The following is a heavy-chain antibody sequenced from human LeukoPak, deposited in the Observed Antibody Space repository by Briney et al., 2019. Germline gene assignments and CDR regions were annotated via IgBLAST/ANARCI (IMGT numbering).Heavy chain of an antibody. D-gene: IGHD3-10*01. V-gene: IGHV1-69*05. CDR1: GGTFSSYA. J-gene: IGHJ3*02. Sequence: ASVKVSCKASGGTFSSYAISWVRQAPGQGLEWMGGIIPTFGTANYAQKFQGRVTITTDESTSTAYMELSSLRSEDMAVYYCARDRFGGTMVRGVIRLNAFDIWGQGTMVTVSS. CDR3: ARDRFGGTMVRGVIRLNAFDI. CDR2: IIPTFGTA.